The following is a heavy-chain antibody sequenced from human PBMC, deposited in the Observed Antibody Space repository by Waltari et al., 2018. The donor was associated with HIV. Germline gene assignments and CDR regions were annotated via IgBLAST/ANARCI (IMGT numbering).Heavy chain of an antibody. CDR3: ARRGIQLWFYAFDI. Sequence: QVQLQESGPGLVKPSQTLSLTCTVPGGSLSSGRYYWSWIGQPARKGLEWIGRIYTSGSTNYNPSLKSRVTISVDTSKNQFSLKLSSVTAADTAVYYCARRGIQLWFYAFDIWGQGTMVTVSS. CDR1: GGSLSSGRYY. CDR2: IYTSGST. D-gene: IGHD5-18*01. J-gene: IGHJ3*02. V-gene: IGHV4-61*02.